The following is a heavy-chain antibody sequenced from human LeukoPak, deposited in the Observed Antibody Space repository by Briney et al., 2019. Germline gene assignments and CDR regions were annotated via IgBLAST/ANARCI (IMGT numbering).Heavy chain of an antibody. CDR2: INPNSGGT. D-gene: IGHD1-1*01. J-gene: IGHJ6*03. CDR3: AREGRRTTSHYYYYMDV. V-gene: IGHV1-2*02. CDR1: GFTFSSYA. Sequence: GGSLRLSCAASGFTFSSYAMHWVRQAPGQGLEWMGWINPNSGGTNYAQKFQGRVTMTRDTSISTAYMELSRLRSDDTAVYYCAREGRRTTSHYYYYMDVWGKGTTVTISS.